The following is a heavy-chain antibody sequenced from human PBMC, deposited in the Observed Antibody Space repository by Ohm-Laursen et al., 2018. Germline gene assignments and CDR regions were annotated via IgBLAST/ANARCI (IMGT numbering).Heavy chain of an antibody. CDR1: GFTFSSYS. D-gene: IGHD2-8*01. CDR2: ISSSSSYI. J-gene: IGHJ4*02. CDR3: ARDRLGYCTNGVCYKDY. V-gene: IGHV3-21*01. Sequence: SLRLSCAASGFTFSSYSMNWVRQAPGKGLEWVSSISSSSSYIYYADSVKGRFTISRDNAKNSLYLQMNSLRAEDTAVYYCARDRLGYCTNGVCYKDYWGQGTLVTVSS.